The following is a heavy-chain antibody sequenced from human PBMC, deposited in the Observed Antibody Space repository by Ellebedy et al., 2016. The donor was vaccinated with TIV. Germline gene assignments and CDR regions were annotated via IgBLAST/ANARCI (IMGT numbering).Heavy chain of an antibody. Sequence: MPSETLSLTCTVSGGSIRSSSYYRGWIRQPPGKGLEWIGSIYYSGSTYYNPSLKSRVTISVDTSKNQFSLKLSSVTAADTAVYYCARQGHSSGWYVGEYYFDYWGQGTLVTVSS. CDR3: ARQGHSSGWYVGEYYFDY. CDR2: IYYSGST. J-gene: IGHJ4*02. CDR1: GGSIRSSSYY. D-gene: IGHD6-19*01. V-gene: IGHV4-39*01.